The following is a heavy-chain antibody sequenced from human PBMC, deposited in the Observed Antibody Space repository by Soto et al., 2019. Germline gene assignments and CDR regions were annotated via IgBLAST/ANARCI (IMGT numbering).Heavy chain of an antibody. CDR3: ARGTRVRFDP. CDR1: GYTFSDYA. D-gene: IGHD3-10*01. V-gene: IGHV1-3*05. J-gene: IGHJ5*02. Sequence: QVQLVQSGAEEKKPGASVKVSCKASGYTFSDYAIHWVRQAPGQRPEWMGWINAGNGNTKYSQKFQGRVTITRATSASTAYMELSSLRSEDTAVYYCARGTRVRFDPWGQGTLVTVTS. CDR2: INAGNGNT.